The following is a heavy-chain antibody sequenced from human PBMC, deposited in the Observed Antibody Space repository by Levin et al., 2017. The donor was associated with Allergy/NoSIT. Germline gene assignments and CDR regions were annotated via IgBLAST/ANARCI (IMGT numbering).Heavy chain of an antibody. D-gene: IGHD5-18*01. CDR3: AGGWGDSDGYGFDY. J-gene: IGHJ4*02. Sequence: ASVKVSCKASGYTFSGYYMHWVRQAPGQGLEWMGWINPYSGGTNYAQKFQGRVTMTRDTSISTAYMELSRLRFDDTAVYYCAGGWGDSDGYGFDYWGQGTLVTVSS. CDR1: GYTFSGYY. V-gene: IGHV1-2*02. CDR2: INPYSGGT.